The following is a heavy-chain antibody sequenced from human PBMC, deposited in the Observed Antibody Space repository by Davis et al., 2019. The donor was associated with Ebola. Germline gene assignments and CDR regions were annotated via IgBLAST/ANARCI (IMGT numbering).Heavy chain of an antibody. D-gene: IGHD3-10*01. CDR2: INHSGST. V-gene: IGHV4-34*01. J-gene: IGHJ5*02. CDR3: ARGVGTGAWFDP. Sequence: SETLSLTCAVYGGSFSGYYWSWIRQPPGKGLEWIGEINHSGSTNDNPSLKSRVTISVDTSKNQFSLKLSSVTAADTAVYYCARGVGTGAWFDPWGQGTLVTVSS. CDR1: GGSFSGYY.